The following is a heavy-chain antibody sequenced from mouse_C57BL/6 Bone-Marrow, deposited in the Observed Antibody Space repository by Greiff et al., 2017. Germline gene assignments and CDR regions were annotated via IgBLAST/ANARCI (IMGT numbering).Heavy chain of an antibody. CDR3: TRGKFPRYDVGYAMDY. V-gene: IGHV5-9-1*02. CDR2: ISSGGDYI. Sequence: EVQVVESGEGLVKPGGSLKLSCAASGFTFSSYAMSWVRQTPEQRLEWVAYISSGGDYIYYADTVKGRFTISRDNARNTLYLQMSSLKSEDTAMYYCTRGKFPRYDVGYAMDYWGQGTSVTVSS. D-gene: IGHD2-12*01. CDR1: GFTFSSYA. J-gene: IGHJ4*01.